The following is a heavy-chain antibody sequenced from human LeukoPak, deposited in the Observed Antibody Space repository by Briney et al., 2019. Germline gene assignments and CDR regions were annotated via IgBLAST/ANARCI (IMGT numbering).Heavy chain of an antibody. Sequence: SETLSLTCTVSGGSLSSYYWSWIRQPPGKGLEWIGYIYYSGSTNYNPSLKSRVTISVDTSKNQFSLKLSSVTAAVTAVYYCARHEDVYCGKGVSLDNWFDAWGQGTLVTVSS. CDR3: ARHEDVYCGKGVSLDNWFDA. CDR2: IYYSGST. D-gene: IGHD4-23*01. J-gene: IGHJ5*02. V-gene: IGHV4-59*08. CDR1: GGSLSSYY.